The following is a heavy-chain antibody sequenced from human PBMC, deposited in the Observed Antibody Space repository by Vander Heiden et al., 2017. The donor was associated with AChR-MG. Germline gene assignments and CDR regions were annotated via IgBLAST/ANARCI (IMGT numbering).Heavy chain of an antibody. CDR3: ARDRGDSSGYLDY. CDR1: GFTVSSNY. Sequence: EVQLVETGGGLIQPGGSLRLSCAASGFTVSSNYMSWVRQAPGKGLEWVSVIYSGGSTYYADAVKGRFTISRDNSKNAMYLQMKRMRAEDTAVYYCARDRGDSSGYLDYWGQGTLVTVSS. V-gene: IGHV3-53*02. D-gene: IGHD3-22*01. CDR2: IYSGGST. J-gene: IGHJ4*02.